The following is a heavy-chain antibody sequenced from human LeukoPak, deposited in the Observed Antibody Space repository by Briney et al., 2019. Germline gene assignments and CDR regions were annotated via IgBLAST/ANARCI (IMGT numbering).Heavy chain of an antibody. J-gene: IGHJ2*01. D-gene: IGHD4-23*01. CDR1: GGSLSGYY. CDR3: ARGVTLYYYFDL. CDR2: MHYTGAT. Sequence: SETLSLTCAVYGGSLSGYYWSWFRQPPGKGLEWIGVMHYTGATHYSPSPKSRVTISAGTSKNQFSLKVNSVTAADTAVYYCARGVTLYYYFDLWGRGTLVTVSS. V-gene: IGHV4-34*01.